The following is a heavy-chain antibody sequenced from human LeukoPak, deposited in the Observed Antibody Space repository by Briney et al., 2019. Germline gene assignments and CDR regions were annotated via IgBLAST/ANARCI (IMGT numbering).Heavy chain of an antibody. CDR1: GFSFRNYG. Sequence: GALRLSCAASGFSFRNYGMCWVRQAPGKGLEWVAVIYYDGSNKYYADSVKGRYTISRDNSKNILYLQMNSLRVEDTAVYYCAQMRAAGRSHRYLDYWGQGTLVPVSS. CDR2: IYYDGSNK. V-gene: IGHV3-33*01. CDR3: AQMRAAGRSHRYLDY. D-gene: IGHD1-14*01. J-gene: IGHJ4*02.